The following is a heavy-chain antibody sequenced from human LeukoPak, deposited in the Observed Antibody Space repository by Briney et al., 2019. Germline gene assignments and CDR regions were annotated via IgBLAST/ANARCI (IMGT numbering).Heavy chain of an antibody. J-gene: IGHJ4*02. CDR3: SRGNNYVDFDY. D-gene: IGHD4-11*01. V-gene: IGHV4-61*02. CDR2: IHTSGST. Sequence: SQTLSLTCTVSGDSVSSGSYFWSWIRQPAGKGLQWIGRIHTSGSTEYNPSLKSRVTISVDTSKNQLSLKLSSVTAADTAVYYCSRGNNYVDFDYWGQGTLVTVSS. CDR1: GDSVSSGSYF.